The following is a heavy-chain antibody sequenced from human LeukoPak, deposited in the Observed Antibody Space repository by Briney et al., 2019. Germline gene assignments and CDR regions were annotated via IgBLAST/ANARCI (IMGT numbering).Heavy chain of an antibody. CDR3: ASSYNSAWYAN. CDR2: IYYSGST. CDR1: GGSISSSSYY. J-gene: IGHJ4*02. Sequence: SETLSLTCTVSGGSISSSSYYWGWIRQPPGKGLEWIGSIYYSGSTYYNPSLKSRVTISVDTSKNQFSLKLSSVTAADTAVYYCASSYNSAWYANWGQGTLVTVSS. V-gene: IGHV4-39*07. D-gene: IGHD6-19*01.